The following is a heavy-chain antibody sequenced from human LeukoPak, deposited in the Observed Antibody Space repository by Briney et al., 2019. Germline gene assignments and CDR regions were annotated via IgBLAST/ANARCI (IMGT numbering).Heavy chain of an antibody. CDR1: GGSISSYY. J-gene: IGHJ4*02. CDR3: ASDLNKLGLDY. Sequence: SETLSLTCTVSGGSISSYYWSWIRQPPGKGLEWIGYIYYSGSTNYNPSLKSRVTISVDTSKNQFSLKLSSVTAADTAVYYCASDLNKLGLDYWGQGTLVTVSS. D-gene: IGHD7-27*01. V-gene: IGHV4-59*01. CDR2: IYYSGST.